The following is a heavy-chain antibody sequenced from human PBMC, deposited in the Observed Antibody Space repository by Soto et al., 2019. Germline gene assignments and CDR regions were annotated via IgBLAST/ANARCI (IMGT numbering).Heavy chain of an antibody. CDR2: VSTRGVST. D-gene: IGHD3-10*01. J-gene: IGHJ4*02. V-gene: IGHV3-23*01. CDR1: GFTFSTYD. Sequence: TGGSLRLSCAASGFTFSTYDMGWARLAPGKGLEWVSVVSTRGVSTYYADSVKGRFTISRDNSKSTLYLQMTSLRAEDTAVYYCARESYFSYYFDYWGQGTLVTVSS. CDR3: ARESYFSYYFDY.